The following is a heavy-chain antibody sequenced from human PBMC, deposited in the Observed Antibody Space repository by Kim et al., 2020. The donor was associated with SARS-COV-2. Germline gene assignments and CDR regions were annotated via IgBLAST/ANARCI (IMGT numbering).Heavy chain of an antibody. Sequence: YTDSVNGRFTIARDNAKNSLNLEMDSLRAEDTAVYYCARAGVVTMVPFDYWGQGTLVTVSS. J-gene: IGHJ4*02. V-gene: IGHV3-11*01. D-gene: IGHD3-10*01. CDR3: ARAGVVTMVPFDY.